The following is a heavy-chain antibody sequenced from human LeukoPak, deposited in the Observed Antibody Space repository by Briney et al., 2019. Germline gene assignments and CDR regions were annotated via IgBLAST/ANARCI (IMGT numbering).Heavy chain of an antibody. D-gene: IGHD2-2*01. V-gene: IGHV3-33*06. J-gene: IGHJ4*02. Sequence: GRSLRLSCAASGFTFSSYGMHWVRQAPGKGLEWVAVIWYDGSNKYYADSVKGRFTISRDNSKNTLYLQMNSLRAEDTAVYYCAKSVGTFDYWGQGTLVTVSS. CDR3: AKSVGTFDY. CDR2: IWYDGSNK. CDR1: GFTFSSYG.